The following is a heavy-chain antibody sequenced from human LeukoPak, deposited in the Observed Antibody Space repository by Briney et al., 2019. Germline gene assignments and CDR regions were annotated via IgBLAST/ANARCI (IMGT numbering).Heavy chain of an antibody. CDR3: TKDQEIATIGGYFDS. D-gene: IGHD5-24*01. CDR2: ISGNGRDT. V-gene: IGHV3-23*01. Sequence: GGSLRLSCEGSGFTFSSFAMNWVRQAPGKGPEWVASISGNGRDTYYADSVKGRFTISRDSPDNTLYLQMNGLRTDDTAVYYCTKDQEIATIGGYFDSWGQGTLVTVS. CDR1: GFTFSSFA. J-gene: IGHJ4*03.